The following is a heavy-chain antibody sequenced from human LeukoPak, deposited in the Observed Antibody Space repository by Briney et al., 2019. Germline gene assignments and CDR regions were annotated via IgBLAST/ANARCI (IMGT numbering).Heavy chain of an antibody. V-gene: IGHV7-4-1*02. J-gene: IGHJ5*02. CDR3: ARDGSNWVAAAGAWEDWFDP. CDR2: INTNTGNP. CDR1: GYTFTSYA. Sequence: ASVKVSCKASGYTFTSYAMNWVRQAPGQGLEWMGLINTNTGNPTYAQGFTGRFVFSLDTSVSTAYLQISSLKAEDTAVYYCARDGSNWVAAAGAWEDWFDPWGQGTLVTVSS. D-gene: IGHD6-13*01.